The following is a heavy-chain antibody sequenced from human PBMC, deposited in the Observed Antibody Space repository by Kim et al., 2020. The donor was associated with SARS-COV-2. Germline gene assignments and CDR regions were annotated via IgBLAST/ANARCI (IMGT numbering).Heavy chain of an antibody. Sequence: SETLSLTCTVSGCSITSGAYYWSWIRQLPGKGLEWIGYIYFSGSTNYNSSLKSRLTISLDTSNNQFSLRLTSVTAADTAVYYCAGGCSWFFDYWGQGTLVPVSS. CDR1: GCSITSGAYY. J-gene: IGHJ4*02. CDR3: AGGCSWFFDY. CDR2: IYFSGST. D-gene: IGHD6-13*01. V-gene: IGHV4-31*03.